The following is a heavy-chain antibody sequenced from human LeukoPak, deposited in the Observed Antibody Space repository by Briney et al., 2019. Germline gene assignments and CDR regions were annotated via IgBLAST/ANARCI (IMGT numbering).Heavy chain of an antibody. Sequence: ASVKVSCKASGYTFTSYYMHWVRQAPGQGLEWMGIINPSGGSTSYAQKFQGRVTMTRDTSISTAYMELSRLRSDDTAVYYCARDWKDIVVVPAAPRRGFDYWGQGTLVTVSS. D-gene: IGHD2-2*01. CDR2: INPSGGST. V-gene: IGHV1-46*01. J-gene: IGHJ4*02. CDR1: GYTFTSYY. CDR3: ARDWKDIVVVPAAPRRGFDY.